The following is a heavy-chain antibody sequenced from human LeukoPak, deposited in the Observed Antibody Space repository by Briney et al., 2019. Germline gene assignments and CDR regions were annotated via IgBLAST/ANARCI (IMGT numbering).Heavy chain of an antibody. CDR2: TYYRSKWST. CDR1: GDSVSSNSAT. J-gene: IGHJ4*02. Sequence: SQTLSLTCAISGDSVSSNSATWNWIRQSPSSGLEWLGRTYYRSKWSTNYAVSVRSRITINPDTSKNQFSLQLNSVLPEDTAVYYCARSDQWLDQWGQGALVTVSS. D-gene: IGHD6-19*01. V-gene: IGHV6-1*01. CDR3: ARSDQWLDQ.